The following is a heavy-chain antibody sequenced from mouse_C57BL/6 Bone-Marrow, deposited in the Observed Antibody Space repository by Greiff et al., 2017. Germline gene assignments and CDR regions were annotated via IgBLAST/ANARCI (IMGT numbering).Heavy chain of an antibody. Sequence: EVQLVESGGGLVKPGGSLKLSCAASGFTFSDYGMHWVRQAPEKGLEWVAYISSGSSTIYYADTVKGRFTISRDNAKNTLFLQMTRLRSEDTAMYYCARTSVVGDAMDYWGQGTSVTVSS. J-gene: IGHJ4*01. D-gene: IGHD1-1*01. V-gene: IGHV5-17*01. CDR1: GFTFSDYG. CDR3: ARTSVVGDAMDY. CDR2: ISSGSSTI.